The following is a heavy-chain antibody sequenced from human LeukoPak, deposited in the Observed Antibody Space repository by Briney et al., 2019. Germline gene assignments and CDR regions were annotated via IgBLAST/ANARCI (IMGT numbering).Heavy chain of an antibody. Sequence: GGSLRLSCAASGFTFDDYGMSWVRQAPGKGLEWVSGINWNGGSTGYADSVKGRFTISRDNAKNSLYLQMNSLRAEDTALHYCARALGDYDFWSGYYGGTDYWGQGTLVTVSS. CDR3: ARALGDYDFWSGYYGGTDY. V-gene: IGHV3-20*04. D-gene: IGHD3-3*01. J-gene: IGHJ4*02. CDR1: GFTFDDYG. CDR2: INWNGGST.